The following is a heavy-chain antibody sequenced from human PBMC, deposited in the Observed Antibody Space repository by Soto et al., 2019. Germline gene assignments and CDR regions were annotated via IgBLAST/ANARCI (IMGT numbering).Heavy chain of an antibody. CDR2: TSYTGINK. D-gene: IGHD3-10*01. CDR1: GFAFSAYG. V-gene: IGHV3-30*18. J-gene: IGHJ6*02. CDR3: AKDVRQNFYDSGNPLYGMDV. Sequence: HPXGSLLLACSASGFAFSAYGMHWVRQAPGKGLEWVAVTSYTGINKWYADSMKVRFTISRDNSKNTLYLQVNSLRPEDTAVYYCAKDVRQNFYDSGNPLYGMDVWGRGTKVTVYS.